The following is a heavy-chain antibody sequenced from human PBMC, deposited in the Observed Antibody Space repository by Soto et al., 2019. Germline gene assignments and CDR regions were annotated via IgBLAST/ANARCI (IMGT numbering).Heavy chain of an antibody. J-gene: IGHJ4*02. V-gene: IGHV3-21*01. CDR2: ISSSSSYI. CDR3: ARDTTSSWFTLPDY. Sequence: EVQLVESGGGLVKPGGSLRLSCAASGFTFSSYSMNWVRQAPGKGLEWVSSISSSSSYIYYADSVKRRFTISRDNAKNSLYLQMNSLRAEDTAVYYCARDTTSSWFTLPDYWGQGTLVTVSS. D-gene: IGHD6-13*01. CDR1: GFTFSSYS.